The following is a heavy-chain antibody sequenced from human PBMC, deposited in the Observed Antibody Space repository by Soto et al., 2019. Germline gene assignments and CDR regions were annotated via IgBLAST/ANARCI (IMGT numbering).Heavy chain of an antibody. Sequence: QVQLVQSGAEVKKPGASVKISCKTSGFTFTSYFNHWVRQAPGQGLEWMGMINPSGGITSFAQKFQGRFTMTRDTSTSTVYMELSDLRSEDTAVYYCARDPARQNWGPVFDYWGQGTLVTVSS. V-gene: IGHV1-46*01. CDR1: GFTFTSYF. CDR2: INPSGGIT. CDR3: ARDPARQNWGPVFDY. J-gene: IGHJ4*02. D-gene: IGHD7-27*01.